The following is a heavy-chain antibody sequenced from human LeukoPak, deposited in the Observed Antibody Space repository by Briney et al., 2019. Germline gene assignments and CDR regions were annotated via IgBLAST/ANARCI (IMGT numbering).Heavy chain of an antibody. CDR1: GFTFSSYS. CDR2: ISSSSSYI. D-gene: IGHD5-18*01. V-gene: IGHV3-21*01. Sequence: PGGSLRLSCAASGFTFSSYSMNWVRQAPGKGLEWVSSISSSSSYIYYADSVKGRFTISRDNAKNSLYLQMNSLRAEDTAVYYCARDSARYSYTDYWGQGTLVTVSS. J-gene: IGHJ4*02. CDR3: ARDSARYSYTDY.